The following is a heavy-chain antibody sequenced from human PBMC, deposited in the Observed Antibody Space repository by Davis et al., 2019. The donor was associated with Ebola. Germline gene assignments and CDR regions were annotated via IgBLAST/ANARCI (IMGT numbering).Heavy chain of an antibody. J-gene: IGHJ2*01. CDR2: IYYSGST. Sequence: MPSETLSLTCTVSGGSISSSSYYWGWIRQPPGKGLEWIGSIYYSGSTYYNPSLKSRVTISVDTSKNQLSLKLSSVTAADTAVYYCARLEQWLVPWYFDLWGRGTLVTVSS. V-gene: IGHV4-39*01. D-gene: IGHD6-19*01. CDR1: GGSISSSSYY. CDR3: ARLEQWLVPWYFDL.